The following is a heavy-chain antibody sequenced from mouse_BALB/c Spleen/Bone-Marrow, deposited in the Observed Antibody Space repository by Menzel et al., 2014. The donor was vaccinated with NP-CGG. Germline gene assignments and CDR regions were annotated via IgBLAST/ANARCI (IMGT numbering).Heavy chain of an antibody. J-gene: IGHJ3*01. D-gene: IGHD2-14*01. CDR3: AIYRYDGPGFAY. Sequence: EVQLVESGAELVKPGASVKLSCTASGFNIKDTHMHWVKQRPEQGLEWIGRIDPANGNTKYDPKFQGKATITADTSSDTAYLQLSSLTSEDTAVYYCAIYRYDGPGFAYWGQGTLVTVSA. CDR1: GFNIKDTH. V-gene: IGHV14-3*02. CDR2: IDPANGNT.